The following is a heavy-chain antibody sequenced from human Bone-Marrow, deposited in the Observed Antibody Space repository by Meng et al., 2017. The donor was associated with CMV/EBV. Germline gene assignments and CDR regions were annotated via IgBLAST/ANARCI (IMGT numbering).Heavy chain of an antibody. CDR2: INPNSGGT. Sequence: ASVKVSCKASGYTFTGYYMHWVRQAPGQGLEWMGWINPNSGGTNYAQKFQGRVTMTRDTSISTAYMELSRLRSDDTAVYYCARYGGTSAPLHFYGMDVWGQGTTVTVSS. D-gene: IGHD4-23*01. J-gene: IGHJ6*02. CDR1: GYTFTGYY. V-gene: IGHV1-2*02. CDR3: ARYGGTSAPLHFYGMDV.